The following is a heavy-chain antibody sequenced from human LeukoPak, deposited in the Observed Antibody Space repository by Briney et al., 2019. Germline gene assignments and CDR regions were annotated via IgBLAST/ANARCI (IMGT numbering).Heavy chain of an antibody. J-gene: IGHJ4*02. D-gene: IGHD3-3*01. CDR3: AKEKSYFWSGYYRGYFDY. V-gene: IGHV4-39*07. CDR2: IYYSGST. Sequence: PSETLSLTCTVSGGSISSSSYYWGWIRQPPGKGLEWIGSIYYSGSTYYNPSLKSRVTISVDTSKNQFSLKLSSVTAADTAVYYCAKEKSYFWSGYYRGYFDYWGQGTLVTVSS. CDR1: GGSISSSSYY.